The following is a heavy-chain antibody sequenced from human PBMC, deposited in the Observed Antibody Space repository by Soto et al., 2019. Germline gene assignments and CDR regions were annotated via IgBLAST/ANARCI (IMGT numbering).Heavy chain of an antibody. V-gene: IGHV3-30*18. Sequence: QVQLVESGGGVVQPGRSLRLSCAPSGFTFSSCGMHWVRQVPGKGLEWVAVITYDGSQKNYADSVKGRFTIARDNAENTLYLQMNSLRAEDTAVYYCAKRGSSGWDLEYWGQGTLVTVSS. CDR1: GFTFSSCG. CDR3: AKRGSSGWDLEY. CDR2: ITYDGSQK. J-gene: IGHJ4*02. D-gene: IGHD6-19*01.